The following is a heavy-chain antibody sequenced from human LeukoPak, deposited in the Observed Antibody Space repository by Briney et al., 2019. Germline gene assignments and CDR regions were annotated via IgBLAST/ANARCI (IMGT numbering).Heavy chain of an antibody. CDR3: ARPRITGISTPLFDY. CDR1: GYTFTGYY. CDR2: INPNSGGT. J-gene: IGHJ4*02. D-gene: IGHD1-20*01. V-gene: IGHV1-2*02. Sequence: ASVKVSCKASGYTFTGYYMHWVRQAPGQGLEWMGWINPNSGGTNYAQRFQGRVTMTRDTSISTAYMELSRLRSDDTAVYYCARPRITGISTPLFDYWGQGTLVTVSS.